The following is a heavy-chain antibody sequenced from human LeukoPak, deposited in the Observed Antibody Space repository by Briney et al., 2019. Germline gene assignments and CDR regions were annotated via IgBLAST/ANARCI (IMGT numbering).Heavy chain of an antibody. D-gene: IGHD3-3*01. J-gene: IGHJ5*02. V-gene: IGHV1-18*01. CDR3: ARAVNFWSGYSATDNWFDP. CDR2: ISAYNGNT. Sequence: ASVKVSCKASGYTFTSYGISWVRQAPGQGLEWMGWISAYNGNTNYAQKLQGRVTMTTDTSTSTAYMELRSLRSDDTAVYCCARAVNFWSGYSATDNWFDPWGQGTLVTVSS. CDR1: GYTFTSYG.